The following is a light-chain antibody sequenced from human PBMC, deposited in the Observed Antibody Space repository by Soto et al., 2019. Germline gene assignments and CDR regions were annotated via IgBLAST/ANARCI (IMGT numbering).Light chain of an antibody. CDR3: QQCGPSLKYT. CDR2: GAS. V-gene: IGKV3-20*01. J-gene: IGKJ2*01. CDR1: QTVAVNY. Sequence: EIVLTQSPGTLSLSPGERATLSCRASQTVAVNYLAWYQQQPGQPPRLLIYGASNRATGIPDRFSGSGSGTDFTLTISRLEPEDFAVYYCQQCGPSLKYTFGQGTTLEI.